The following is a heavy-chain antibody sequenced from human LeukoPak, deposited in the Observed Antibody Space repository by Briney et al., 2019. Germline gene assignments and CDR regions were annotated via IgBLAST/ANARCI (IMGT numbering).Heavy chain of an antibody. D-gene: IGHD2-2*01. CDR3: YRGYCTSSTCYDY. J-gene: IGHJ4*02. CDR2: IKSKTDGGTT. Sequence: PGGSLRLSCAACGFIFSNAWMSWVRQAPGKGLEWVGRIKSKTDGGTTDYTAPVKGRFTISRDDSRNMLYLQMNSLKIEDTAVYYCYRGYCTSSTCYDYWGQGTLVTVSS. V-gene: IGHV3-15*01. CDR1: GFIFSNAW.